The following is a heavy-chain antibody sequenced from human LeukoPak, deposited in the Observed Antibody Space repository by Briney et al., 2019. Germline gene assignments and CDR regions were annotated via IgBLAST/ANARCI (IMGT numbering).Heavy chain of an antibody. CDR2: INHSGST. V-gene: IGHV4-39*07. D-gene: IGHD3-10*01. Sequence: SETLSLTCTVSGGSISSSSYYWGWIRQPPGKGLEWIGEINHSGSTKYNPSLKNRVTISVDTSKNQFSLKLSSVTAADTAVYYCARRLPGFLVRGVLNGNWFDPWGQGTLVTVSS. CDR1: GGSISSSSYY. J-gene: IGHJ5*02. CDR3: ARRLPGFLVRGVLNGNWFDP.